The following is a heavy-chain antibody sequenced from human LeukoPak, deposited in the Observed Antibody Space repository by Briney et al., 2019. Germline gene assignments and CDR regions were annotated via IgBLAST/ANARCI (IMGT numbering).Heavy chain of an antibody. D-gene: IGHD2-8*01. CDR1: GFIFSDYY. CDR2: ISDGGRPL. J-gene: IGHJ4*02. Sequence: GGSLRLSCAASGFIFSDYYMSWIRQAPGKGLEWVSFISDGGRPLHYADSVKGRFTTSRDNAKNSLYLQMNSLRDEDTAVYFCARRYCTPSSCYSDYWGQGALVTVSS. V-gene: IGHV3-11*01. CDR3: ARRYCTPSSCYSDY.